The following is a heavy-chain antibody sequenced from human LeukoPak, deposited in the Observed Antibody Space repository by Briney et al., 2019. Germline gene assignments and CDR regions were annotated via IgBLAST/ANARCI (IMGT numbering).Heavy chain of an antibody. Sequence: PSETLSLTCTVSGGSISSYYWSWIRQPPGKGLEWIGYIYYSGSTNYNPSLKSRVTISVDTSKNQFSLKLSSVTAADTAVYYCAKGLGRLSPIDYWGQGTLVTVSS. CDR3: AKGLGRLSPIDY. D-gene: IGHD6-25*01. CDR1: GGSISSYY. V-gene: IGHV4-59*01. CDR2: IYYSGST. J-gene: IGHJ4*02.